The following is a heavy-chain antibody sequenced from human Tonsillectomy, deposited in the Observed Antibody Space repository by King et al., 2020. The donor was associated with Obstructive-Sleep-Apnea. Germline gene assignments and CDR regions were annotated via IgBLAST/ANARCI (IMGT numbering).Heavy chain of an antibody. D-gene: IGHD5-12*01. V-gene: IGHV3-9*01. J-gene: IGHJ4*02. CDR3: AKDIQSGYDSVWIDY. CDR2: ISWNSGSI. CDR1: GFTFDDYA. Sequence: VQLVESGGGSVQPGRSLRVSCAASGFTFDDYAMHWVRQAPGKGLEWVSSISWNSGSIGYADSVKGRFTISRDNAKNSLYLQMNSLRAEDTALYYCAKDIQSGYDSVWIDYWGQGTLVTVSS.